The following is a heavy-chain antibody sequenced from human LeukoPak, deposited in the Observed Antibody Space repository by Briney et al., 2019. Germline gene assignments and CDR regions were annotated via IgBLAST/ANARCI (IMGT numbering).Heavy chain of an antibody. D-gene: IGHD6-19*01. CDR3: ARGGSSGSTYYYYYGMDV. CDR2: TSASGSTI. Sequence: GGSLRLSCVASGFTFSDYYMTWIRQASGKGLEWVSFTSASGSTIYYADSVQGRFTISRNNAMNSLYLQMNSLRAEDTAVYYCARGGSSGSTYYYYYGMDVWGQGTTVTVSS. V-gene: IGHV3-11*04. CDR1: GFTFSDYY. J-gene: IGHJ6*02.